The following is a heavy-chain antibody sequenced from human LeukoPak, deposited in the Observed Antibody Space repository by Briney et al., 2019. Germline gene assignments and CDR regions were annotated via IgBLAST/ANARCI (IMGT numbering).Heavy chain of an antibody. J-gene: IGHJ6*03. D-gene: IGHD2-15*01. Sequence: SQTLSLTCTVSGGSISSGSYCWSWIRQPAGKGLEWIGRIYTSGSTNYNPSLKSRVTISVDTSKNQFSLKLSSVTAADTAVYYCARDLQGVVAAKAGYYYMDVWGKGTTVTISS. CDR3: ARDLQGVVAAKAGYYYMDV. CDR1: GGSISSGSYC. CDR2: IYTSGST. V-gene: IGHV4-61*02.